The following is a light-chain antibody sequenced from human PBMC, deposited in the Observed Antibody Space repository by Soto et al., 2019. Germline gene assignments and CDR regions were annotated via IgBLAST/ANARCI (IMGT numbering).Light chain of an antibody. CDR3: QQYGSSPT. Sequence: EIVLTQSPGTLSLSPGERATLSCRASQSVSSSYLAWYQQKPGQAPRLLIYGASSRATGIPDRFSGSGSGTDFTLTISRLEPEDFSVYDCQQYGSSPTVGGGTKVEIK. J-gene: IGKJ4*01. CDR2: GAS. CDR1: QSVSSSY. V-gene: IGKV3-20*01.